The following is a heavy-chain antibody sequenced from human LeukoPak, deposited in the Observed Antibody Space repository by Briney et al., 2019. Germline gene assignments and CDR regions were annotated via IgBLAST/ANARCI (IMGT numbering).Heavy chain of an antibody. CDR3: ASRGAYYYDSSGYEEAFDI. J-gene: IGHJ3*02. D-gene: IGHD3-22*01. CDR1: GYTFTSYA. Sequence: ASVKVSCKASGYTFTSYAMHWVRQAPGQRLEWMGWINAGNGNTKYSQKFQGRVTITRDTSASTAYMELSSLRSEDTAVYYCASRGAYYYDSSGYEEAFDIWGQGTMVTVSS. V-gene: IGHV1-3*01. CDR2: INAGNGNT.